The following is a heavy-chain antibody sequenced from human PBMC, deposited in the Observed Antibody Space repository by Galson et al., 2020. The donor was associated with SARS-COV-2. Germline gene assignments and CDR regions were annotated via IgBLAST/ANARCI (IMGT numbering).Heavy chain of an antibody. Sequence: PGGSLRLSCAASGFTFSSYWMSWVRQAPGKGLEWVAYIEHDGGEKDYVDSVKGRFIISRDNTKNSLFLQMNSLRAEDTAVYYCARDSGSAGIDYWGQGTLLTVSS. CDR2: IEHDGGEK. D-gene: IGHD3-10*01. J-gene: IGHJ4*02. CDR1: GFTFSSYW. V-gene: IGHV3-7*01. CDR3: ARDSGSAGIDY.